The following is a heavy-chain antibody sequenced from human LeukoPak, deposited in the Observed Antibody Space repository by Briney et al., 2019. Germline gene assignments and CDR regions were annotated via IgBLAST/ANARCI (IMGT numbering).Heavy chain of an antibody. D-gene: IGHD1-26*01. CDR1: GDSIISYY. CDR3: ARAGNTGSYSYYFDS. CDR2: IHHFGRT. V-gene: IGHV4-59*01. J-gene: IGHJ4*02. Sequence: SETLSLTCSVSGDSIISYYWSWLRQSPGKGLEWIGNIHHFGRTEYNSSLRSRVTMFLDSSKNQFSLKLTSVTPTDTAVYYCARAGNTGSYSYYFDSWGQGTLVTVSS.